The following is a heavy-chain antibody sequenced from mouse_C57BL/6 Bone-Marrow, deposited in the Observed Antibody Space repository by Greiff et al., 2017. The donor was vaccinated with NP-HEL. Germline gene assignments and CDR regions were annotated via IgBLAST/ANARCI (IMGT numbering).Heavy chain of an antibody. J-gene: IGHJ4*01. D-gene: IGHD2-1*01. Sequence: QVQLQQPGAELVKPGASVKLSCKASGYTFPSYWMQWVKQRPGPGLEWIGEIDPSDSFTNYNQQFKGKATLTVDTSSSTAYMQLSSLTSEDSAVYYCARSDLLGDAMDYWGQGTSVTVSS. CDR2: IDPSDSFT. CDR1: GYTFPSYW. V-gene: IGHV1-50*01. CDR3: ARSDLLGDAMDY.